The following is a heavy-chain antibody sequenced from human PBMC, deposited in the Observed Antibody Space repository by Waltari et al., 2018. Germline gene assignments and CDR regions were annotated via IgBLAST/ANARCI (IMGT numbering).Heavy chain of an antibody. Sequence: FSRYWMSWVRQTPGKGLEWVANINYDGSQKYYVDSLKGRFTISRDNAKNSVYLQMNSLRVEDMAVYYCAKSRGFEYWGQGTLITVSS. J-gene: IGHJ4*02. CDR3: AKSRGFEY. CDR1: FSRYW. V-gene: IGHV3-7*01. CDR2: INYDGSQK. D-gene: IGHD2-2*01.